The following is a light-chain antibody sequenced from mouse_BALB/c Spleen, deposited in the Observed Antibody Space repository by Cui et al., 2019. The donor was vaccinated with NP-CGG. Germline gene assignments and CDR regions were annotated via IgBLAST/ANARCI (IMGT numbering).Light chain of an antibody. CDR1: TGAVTTNNY. J-gene: IGLJ1*01. V-gene: IGLV1*01. CDR2: GTN. Sequence: QALLPQESALTTPPGETVTLTCRSSTGAVTTNNYANWVQEKPDHLFTGLIGGTNNRAPGVPARFSGSLIGDKAALTITGAQTEDEAIYFCALWYSNHWVFGGGTKTDCP. CDR3: ALWYSNHWV.